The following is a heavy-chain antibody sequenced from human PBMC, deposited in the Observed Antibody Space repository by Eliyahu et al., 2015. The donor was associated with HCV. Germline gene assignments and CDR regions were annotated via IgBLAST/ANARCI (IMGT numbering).Heavy chain of an antibody. Sequence: QVQLQQWGAGLLKPSETLSLTCAVYGESFSGFXWXWIRQPPGKGLEWIGEINHSGSTNYNPPLKSRVTISVDTSKNQFSLKLSSVTAADTAVYYCASESGYSYYYWGQGTLVTVSS. CDR2: INHSGST. CDR1: GESFSGFX. J-gene: IGHJ4*02. D-gene: IGHD3-22*01. CDR3: ASESGYSYYY. V-gene: IGHV4-34*01.